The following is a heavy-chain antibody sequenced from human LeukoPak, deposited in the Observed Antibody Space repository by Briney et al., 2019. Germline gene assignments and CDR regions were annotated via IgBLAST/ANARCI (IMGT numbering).Heavy chain of an antibody. Sequence: GASVKVSCKASGGTFSSYAISWVRQAPGQGLEWMGGIIPIFGTANYAQKFQGRVTITADESTSTAYMELSSLRSEDMAVYYCAREYYYDSSGYYQYYYSGMDVWGQGTTVTVSS. J-gene: IGHJ6*02. CDR1: GGTFSSYA. CDR2: IIPIFGTA. D-gene: IGHD3-22*01. CDR3: AREYYYDSSGYYQYYYSGMDV. V-gene: IGHV1-69*13.